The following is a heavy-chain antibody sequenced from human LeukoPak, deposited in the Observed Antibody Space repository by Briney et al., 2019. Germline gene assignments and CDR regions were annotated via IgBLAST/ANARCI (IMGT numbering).Heavy chain of an antibody. CDR3: ARRTLGGVGYVFGHPTEPFYFDF. Sequence: ASVKVSCKASGYTFTRYGINWVRQAPGQGLECWGWMSVYSDATAIAQKWKGRVSLTTYPSTTTGYMELSRLKSGDTAIYYCARRTLGGVGYVFGHPTEPFYFDFWGQGTLVTVSS. V-gene: IGHV1-18*01. J-gene: IGHJ4*02. D-gene: IGHD3-22*01. CDR1: GYTFTRYG. CDR2: MSVYSDAT.